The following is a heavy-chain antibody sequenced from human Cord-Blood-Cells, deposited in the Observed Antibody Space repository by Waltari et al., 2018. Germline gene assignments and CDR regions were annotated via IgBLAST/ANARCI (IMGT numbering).Heavy chain of an antibody. CDR3: ARHCNPSTIFGVDTTKDKDSWFDP. CDR1: GGSISSSSYY. CDR2: SYYRGRS. V-gene: IGHV4-39*01. Sequence: QLQLQESGPGLVKPSETLSLTCTVSGGSISSSSYYWGWIRQPPGKGLEWVGSSYYRGRSYYNSSIKSRVTLSVDTSKNEFSLKLSSVTPADTAVYYCARHCNPSTIFGVDTTKDKDSWFDPWGQGTLVTVSS. J-gene: IGHJ5*02. D-gene: IGHD3-3*01.